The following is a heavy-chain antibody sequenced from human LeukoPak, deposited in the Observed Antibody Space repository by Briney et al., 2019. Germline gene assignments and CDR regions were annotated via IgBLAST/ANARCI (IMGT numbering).Heavy chain of an antibody. CDR3: AREMGYYDSSGFPLGNYYYMDV. CDR1: GGSISSSSYY. D-gene: IGHD3-22*01. V-gene: IGHV4-39*07. J-gene: IGHJ6*03. CDR2: IYYSGST. Sequence: SETLSLTCTVSGGSISSSSYYWGWIRQPPGKGLEWIGSIYYSGSTYYNPSLKSRVTISVDTSKNQFSLKLSSVTAADTAVYYCAREMGYYDSSGFPLGNYYYMDVWGKGTTVTISS.